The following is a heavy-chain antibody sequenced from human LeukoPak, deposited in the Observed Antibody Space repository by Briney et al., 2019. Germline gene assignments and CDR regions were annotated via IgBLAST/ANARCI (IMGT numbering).Heavy chain of an antibody. CDR1: GVSISSHY. D-gene: IGHD6-13*01. CDR3: ARSTSSWQFEF. CDR2: VHYSGST. V-gene: IGHV4-59*11. J-gene: IGHJ4*02. Sequence: SETLSLTCTVSGVSISSHYWSWIRQPPGEGLEWIGYVHYSGSTNYNPSLKSRLTMSVDSSKNQFSLKLNSVTAADTAVYYCARSTSSWQFEFWGQGTLGTVSS.